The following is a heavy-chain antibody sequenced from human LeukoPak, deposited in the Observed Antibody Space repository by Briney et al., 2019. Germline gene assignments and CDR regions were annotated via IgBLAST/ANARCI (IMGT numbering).Heavy chain of an antibody. CDR1: GYSISSGYY. V-gene: IGHV4-38-2*02. Sequence: SETLSLTCTVSGYSISSGYYWGWIRQPPGKGLEWIGSIYHSGSTYYNPSLKSQVTISVDTSKNQFSLKLSSVTAADTAVYYCARVRITIFGVVTNQDFDYWGQGTLVTVSS. CDR2: IYHSGST. D-gene: IGHD3-3*01. CDR3: ARVRITIFGVVTNQDFDY. J-gene: IGHJ4*02.